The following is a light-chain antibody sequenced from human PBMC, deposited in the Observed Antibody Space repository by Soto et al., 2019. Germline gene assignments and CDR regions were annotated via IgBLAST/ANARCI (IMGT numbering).Light chain of an antibody. CDR1: QSVSSN. J-gene: IGKJ2*01. CDR3: QQYHNWPPYT. V-gene: IGKV3-15*01. Sequence: EIVMTQSPATLSVSPGERATLSCRASQSVSSNLAWYQQKPGQAPRLLIYGASTRATGIPARFSGSGSRTEFTPTISSLQSEDFAVYYCQQYHNWPPYTFGQGTKLEIK. CDR2: GAS.